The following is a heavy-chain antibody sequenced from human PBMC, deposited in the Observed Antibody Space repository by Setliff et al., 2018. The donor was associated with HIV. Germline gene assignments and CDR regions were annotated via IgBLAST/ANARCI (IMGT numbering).Heavy chain of an antibody. D-gene: IGHD3-22*01. V-gene: IGHV4-4*09. J-gene: IGHJ4*02. Sequence: SETLSLTCAVYGGPFSSYSWGWIRQPPGKGLEWIGYIYTSGSTNYNPSLKSRVTISVDTSKNQFSLKLSSVTAADTAVYYCARGLSFYDPGGFDYWGQGTLVTVSS. CDR1: GGPFSSYS. CDR2: IYTSGST. CDR3: ARGLSFYDPGGFDY.